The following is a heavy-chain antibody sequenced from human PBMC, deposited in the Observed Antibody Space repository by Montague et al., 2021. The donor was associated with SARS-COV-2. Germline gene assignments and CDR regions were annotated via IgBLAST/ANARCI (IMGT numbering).Heavy chain of an antibody. J-gene: IGHJ3*01. D-gene: IGHD3-22*01. Sequence: ETLSLTCTVSGGSITNNIDYWAWIRQPPGKGLEWIGSIYYTGNTYYNPSLKSRVTISVVTSKNHFTLKPSSVIAAETAVYYCARLKRYFDSSGSPSAFDFWGQGTKVTVSS. CDR3: ARLKRYFDSSGSPSAFDF. V-gene: IGHV4-39*02. CDR1: GGSITNNIDY. CDR2: IYYTGNT.